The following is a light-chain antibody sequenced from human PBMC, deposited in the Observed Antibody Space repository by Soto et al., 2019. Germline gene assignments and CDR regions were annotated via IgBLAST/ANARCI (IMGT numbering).Light chain of an antibody. J-gene: IGKJ1*01. V-gene: IGKV3-15*01. CDR2: GAS. Sequence: EIVMTQSPATLSVSPGERPTLSCRASQSVSSNLAWYQQKPGQAPRLLIYGASTRANGIPARFSGSGSGTEFTLTIRSLQSEDFAVYYCQQYNNWPWTFGQGTKVDIK. CDR1: QSVSSN. CDR3: QQYNNWPWT.